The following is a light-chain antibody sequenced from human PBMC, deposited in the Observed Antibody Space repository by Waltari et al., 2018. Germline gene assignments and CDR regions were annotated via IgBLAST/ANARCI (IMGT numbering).Light chain of an antibody. CDR3: ASYVNSFALV. CDR1: TSDIGAYAL. CDR2: EAK. Sequence: HSALTQPASVSGSPGQSISISCAGTTSDIGAYALVSWYQKYPGKAPKLSIYEAKNRSSEISPRVSAFQSGDTAYLTISGLQAEDEAEYYCASYVNSFALVFVGGTKVSVL. J-gene: IGLJ2*01. V-gene: IGLV2-14*01.